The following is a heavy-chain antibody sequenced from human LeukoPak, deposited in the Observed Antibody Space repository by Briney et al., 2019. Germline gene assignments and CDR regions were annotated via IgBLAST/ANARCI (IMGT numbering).Heavy chain of an antibody. CDR3: ARDCSSTSCYKTFDY. CDR2: ISYDGSNK. D-gene: IGHD2-2*02. V-gene: IGHV3-30-3*01. J-gene: IGHJ4*02. Sequence: GGSLRLSCAASGFTFSSYAMHRVRQAPGKGLEWVAVISYDGSNKYYADPVKGRFTISRDKSKNTLYLQMNSLRAEDTAVYYCARDCSSTSCYKTFDYWGQGTLVTVSS. CDR1: GFTFSSYA.